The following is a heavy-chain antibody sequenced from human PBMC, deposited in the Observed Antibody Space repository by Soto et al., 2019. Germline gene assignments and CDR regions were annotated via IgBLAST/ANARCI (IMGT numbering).Heavy chain of an antibody. CDR1: GFTFSSYS. V-gene: IGHV3-21*01. Sequence: GGSLRLSCAASGFTFSSYSMNWVRQAPGKGLEWVSSISSSSSYIYYADSVKGRFTISRDNAKNSLYLQMNSLRAEDTAVYYCARAANYDFWSGHDYWGQGTLVTVS. CDR3: ARAANYDFWSGHDY. J-gene: IGHJ4*02. CDR2: ISSSSSYI. D-gene: IGHD3-3*01.